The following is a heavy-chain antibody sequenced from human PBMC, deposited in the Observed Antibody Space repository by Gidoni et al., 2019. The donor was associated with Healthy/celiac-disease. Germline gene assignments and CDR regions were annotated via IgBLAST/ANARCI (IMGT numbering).Heavy chain of an antibody. Sequence: QVQLVQSGAEVKKPGSSVKVSCTASGGTFSSYAISWVRQALNQGLAWMGGIIAIFGTANYAQKFQGRVTITADESTSTAYMELSSLRSEDTAVYDCARGRSTVFYTYGMDVWGQGTTVTVSS. CDR2: IIAIFGTA. V-gene: IGHV1-69*01. J-gene: IGHJ6*02. CDR3: ARGRSTVFYTYGMDV. D-gene: IGHD3-9*01. CDR1: GGTFSSYA.